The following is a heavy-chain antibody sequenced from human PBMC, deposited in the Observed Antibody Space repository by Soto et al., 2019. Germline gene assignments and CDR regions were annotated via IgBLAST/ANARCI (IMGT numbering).Heavy chain of an antibody. CDR2: IYPGDSDT. J-gene: IGHJ6*02. CDR3: ARSQGDYEPYYYYGMDV. CDR1: GYSFTSYW. V-gene: IGHV5-51*01. Sequence: GESLKISCKGSGYSFTSYWIGWVRQMPGKGLEWMGIIYPGDSDTRYSPSFQGQVTISADKSISTAYLQWSSLKASDTAMYYCARSQGDYEPYYYYGMDVWGQGTAVTVSS. D-gene: IGHD4-17*01.